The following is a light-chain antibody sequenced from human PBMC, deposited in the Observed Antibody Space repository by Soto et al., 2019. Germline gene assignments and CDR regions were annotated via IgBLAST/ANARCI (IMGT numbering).Light chain of an antibody. V-gene: IGLV1-44*01. CDR2: SNN. J-gene: IGLJ3*02. CDR1: SSNIGSNT. CDR3: ASWDDSLNGSNWV. Sequence: QSVLTQPPSASGTPGQRVTISCSGSSSNIGSNTVNWYQQLPGTAPKLLIYSNNQRPSGVPDRFSGSKSGISASLAISGLQSEDEADYYCASWDDSLNGSNWVFGGGTQLTVL.